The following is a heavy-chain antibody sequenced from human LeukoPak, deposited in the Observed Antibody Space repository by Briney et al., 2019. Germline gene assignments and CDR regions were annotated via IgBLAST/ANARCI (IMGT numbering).Heavy chain of an antibody. CDR2: INPNSGGT. Sequence: ASVKVSCKASGYTFTGYYMHWVRQPPGQGLEWMGWINPNSGGTNYAQKFQSRVTMTRDTSISQAYMELSRLRSDDTTVYYFATGNWNAFDIWGQGTMVTVSA. V-gene: IGHV1-2*02. CDR3: ATGNWNAFDI. J-gene: IGHJ3*02. D-gene: IGHD3-10*01. CDR1: GYTFTGYY.